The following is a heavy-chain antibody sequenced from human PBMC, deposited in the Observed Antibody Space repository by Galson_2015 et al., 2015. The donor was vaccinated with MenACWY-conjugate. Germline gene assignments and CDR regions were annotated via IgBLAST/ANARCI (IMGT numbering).Heavy chain of an antibody. Sequence: SLRLSCAASGFTFSNYEMNWLRQAPGKGLEWISYISSSGPTTDYADSVKGLFTITRDNAKNSLWLQMNSLRAEDTAVYYCARARTIFGVYIIPGVYDCCVQGTLVTVSS. D-gene: IGHD3-3*01. CDR1: GFTFSNYE. CDR2: ISSSGPTT. V-gene: IGHV3-48*03. J-gene: IGHJ4*02. CDR3: ARARTIFGVYIIPGVYDC.